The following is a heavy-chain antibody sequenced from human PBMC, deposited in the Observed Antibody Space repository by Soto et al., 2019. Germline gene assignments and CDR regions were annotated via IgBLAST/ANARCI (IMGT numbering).Heavy chain of an antibody. CDR2: IIPIFGTA. CDR3: ARGNAMVRGAIISDYHYGMDV. J-gene: IGHJ6*02. CDR1: GCTFSSYA. D-gene: IGHD3-10*01. V-gene: IGHV1-69*06. Sequence: SVKVSCKASGCTFSSYAISWVRQAPGQGLEWMGGIIPIFGTANYAQKFQGRVTITADKSTSTAYMELSSLRSEDTDVYYCARGNAMVRGAIISDYHYGMDVWGQGTPETVSS.